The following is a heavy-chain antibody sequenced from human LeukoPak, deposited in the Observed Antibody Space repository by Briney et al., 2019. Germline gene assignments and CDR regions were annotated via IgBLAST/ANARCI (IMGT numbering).Heavy chain of an antibody. CDR3: ARDLREDYYDSGGYSSADH. CDR1: GASISSSRDY. J-gene: IGHJ4*02. D-gene: IGHD3-22*01. V-gene: IGHV4-39*07. CDR2: IHVSGRT. Sequence: KTSETLSLTCTVSGASISSSRDYWGWIRQPPGKGLEWIGEIHVSGRTNYNPSLENRVTISVDMSKDHFSLKLSSVTAADTAFYYCARDLREDYYDSGGYSSADHWGQGTLVTVSS.